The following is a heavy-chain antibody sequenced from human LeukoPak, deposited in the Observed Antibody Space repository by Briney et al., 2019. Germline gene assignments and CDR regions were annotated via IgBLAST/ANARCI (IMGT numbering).Heavy chain of an antibody. CDR3: ATDYSNFYGMDV. CDR1: GGSISSGDYY. J-gene: IGHJ6*02. CDR2: IQNSART. Sequence: SQTLSLTCTVSGGSISSGDYYWRWIRQPPGKGLEWIGYIQNSARTNYNPSLESRVTISVDSSKDQFSLRLSSVTAADTAVYYCATDYSNFYGMDVWGQGTTVTVSS. V-gene: IGHV4-61*08. D-gene: IGHD4-11*01.